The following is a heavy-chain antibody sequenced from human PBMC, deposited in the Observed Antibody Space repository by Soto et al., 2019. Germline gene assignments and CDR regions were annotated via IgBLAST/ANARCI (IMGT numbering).Heavy chain of an antibody. CDR3: ARGGGQYYYHMDV. CDR2: ISSGSTTI. D-gene: IGHD3-16*01. Sequence: QVQLVESGGGLVKPGGSLRLSCAASGFTFSDYYMSWIRQAPGKGLEWISHISSGSTTISYADSMRGRLTIPRDNAKNSLFLQMNSLRAEDTAVYYCARGGGQYYYHMDVWGTGTTVSVSS. J-gene: IGHJ6*03. CDR1: GFTFSDYY. V-gene: IGHV3-11*01.